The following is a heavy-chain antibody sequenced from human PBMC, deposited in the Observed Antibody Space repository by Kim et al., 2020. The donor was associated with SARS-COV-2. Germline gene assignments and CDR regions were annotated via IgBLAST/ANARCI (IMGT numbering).Heavy chain of an antibody. J-gene: IGHJ4*02. V-gene: IGHV3-15*01. CDR2: GTT. Sequence: GTTDYAAPVKGRFTVSREVSQKTLYLQMNSLKTENTAIYYCTTMASASVDYWGQGTLVTVSP. D-gene: IGHD3-3*01. CDR3: TTMASASVDY.